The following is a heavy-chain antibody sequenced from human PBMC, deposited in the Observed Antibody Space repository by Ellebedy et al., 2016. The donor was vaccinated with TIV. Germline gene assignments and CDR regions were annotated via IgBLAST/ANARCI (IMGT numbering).Heavy chain of an antibody. CDR3: AREDPGLLDY. V-gene: IGHV3-53*01. Sequence: GESLKISCAASGFTVSSNYMSWVRQAPGKGLEWVSVIYSGGSTYYANSVKGRFTISRDNSKNTLYLQMNSLRAEDTAVYYCAREDPGLLDYWGQGTLVTVSS. J-gene: IGHJ4*02. CDR2: IYSGGST. CDR1: GFTVSSNY. D-gene: IGHD5-12*01.